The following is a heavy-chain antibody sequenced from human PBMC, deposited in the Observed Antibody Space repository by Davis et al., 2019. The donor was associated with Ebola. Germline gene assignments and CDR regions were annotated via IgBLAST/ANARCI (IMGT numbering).Heavy chain of an antibody. J-gene: IGHJ4*02. V-gene: IGHV3-11*01. Sequence: GESLKISCAASGFTFSDYYMSWIRQAPGKGLEWVSYISSSGSTIYYADSVKGRFTISRDNAKNSLYLQMNSLRAEDTAVYYCARDQHSSSFPKFDYWGQGTLVTVSS. D-gene: IGHD6-13*01. CDR1: GFTFSDYY. CDR2: ISSSGSTI. CDR3: ARDQHSSSFPKFDY.